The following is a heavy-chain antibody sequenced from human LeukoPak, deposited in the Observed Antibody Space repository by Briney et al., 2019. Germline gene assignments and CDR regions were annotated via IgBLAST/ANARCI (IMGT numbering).Heavy chain of an antibody. V-gene: IGHV1-2*02. CDR3: ARDVGSSSWYVYYFDY. D-gene: IGHD6-13*01. J-gene: IGHJ4*02. CDR1: GYTFTGYY. Sequence: ASVKLSCKASGYTFTGYYMHWVRQAPGQGLGWMGWINPNSGGTNYAQKFQGRVTMTRDTSISTAYMELSRLRSDDTAVYYCARDVGSSSWYVYYFDYWGQGTLVTVSS. CDR2: INPNSGGT.